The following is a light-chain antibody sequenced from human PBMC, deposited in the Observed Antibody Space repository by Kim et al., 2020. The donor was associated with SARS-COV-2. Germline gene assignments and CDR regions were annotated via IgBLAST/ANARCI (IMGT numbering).Light chain of an antibody. CDR3: QQYGSSPYT. V-gene: IGKV3-20*01. CDR2: DAS. J-gene: IGKJ2*01. Sequence: EIVLTQSPGTLSLSPGERATLSCRASQSVSRSYLAWYQQKPGQAPSLLIYDASNRATGVPHRFSGSGSGTDFTLTISRVEPEDVAVYYCQQYGSSPYTFGQGTKLEI. CDR1: QSVSRSY.